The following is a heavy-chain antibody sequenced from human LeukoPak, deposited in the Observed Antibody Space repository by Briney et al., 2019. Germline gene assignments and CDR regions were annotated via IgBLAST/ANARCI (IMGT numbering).Heavy chain of an antibody. Sequence: PGGSLRLSCAASGFTFDDYSMHWVRQAPGKGLEWVSGISWNSGSIVYADSVKGRFTISRDRTKNSLYLQMNSLRAEDMALYYCARSQRAAYYDSSGTNDYWGQGTLVTVSS. J-gene: IGHJ4*02. V-gene: IGHV3-9*03. D-gene: IGHD3-22*01. CDR3: ARSQRAAYYDSSGTNDY. CDR1: GFTFDDYS. CDR2: ISWNSGSI.